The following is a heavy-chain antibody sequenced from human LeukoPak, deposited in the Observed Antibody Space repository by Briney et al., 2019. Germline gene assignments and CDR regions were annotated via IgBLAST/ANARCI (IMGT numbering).Heavy chain of an antibody. D-gene: IGHD6-6*01. J-gene: IGHJ5*02. Sequence: SVKVSCKASGYTFTSYGISWVRQAPGQGLEWMGWISAYNGNTNYAQKLQGRVTMTTDTSTSTAYMELRSLRSDDTAVYYCARIPPYSSSSGLNWFDPWGQGTLVTVSS. V-gene: IGHV1-18*01. CDR2: ISAYNGNT. CDR1: GYTFTSYG. CDR3: ARIPPYSSSSGLNWFDP.